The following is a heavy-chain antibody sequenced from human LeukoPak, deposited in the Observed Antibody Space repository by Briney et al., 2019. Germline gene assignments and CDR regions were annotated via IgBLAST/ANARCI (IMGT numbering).Heavy chain of an antibody. CDR2: MHPGNGNT. D-gene: IGHD2-21*02. CDR3: AGEGSYCVGGDCYSYF. J-gene: IGHJ4*02. V-gene: IGHV1-2*02. CDR1: GYRFISNY. Sequence: ASVKVSCKASGYRFISNYIQWVRQAPGLGPEWMGWMHPGNGNTRYAEKFQGRVTMTRDTSINTAYMDLSNLRSDDTAVYYCAGEGSYCVGGDCYSYFWGQGTLITVSS.